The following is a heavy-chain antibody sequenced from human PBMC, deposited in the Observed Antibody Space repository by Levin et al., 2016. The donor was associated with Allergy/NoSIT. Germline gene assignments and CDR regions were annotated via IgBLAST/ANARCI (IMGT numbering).Heavy chain of an antibody. CDR2: IAYDGRNK. Sequence: GGSLRLSCAASGFIFSAYAIHWVRQAPGKGLEWVAAIAYDGRNKYYGDSVKGRFTISRDNSKNTVYLQMNSLRTEDTAVYYCARELGPPAFDNWGQGALVTVSS. CDR3: ARELGPPAFDN. J-gene: IGHJ4*02. CDR1: GFIFSAYA. D-gene: IGHD6-13*01. V-gene: IGHV3-30*04.